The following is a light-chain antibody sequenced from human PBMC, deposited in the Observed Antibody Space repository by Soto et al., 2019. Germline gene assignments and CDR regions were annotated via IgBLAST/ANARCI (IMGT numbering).Light chain of an antibody. J-gene: IGLJ2*01. V-gene: IGLV1-44*01. CDR2: SNN. CDR3: AAWDDSLNGHVV. CDR1: GSNIGSNT. Sequence: QSVLTQPPSASGTPGQRVTISCSGSGSNIGSNTVNWYQQLPGTAPKLLIYSNNQRPSGVPDRFSGSKSGTSASLAISGLQSEDEADYYCAAWDDSLNGHVVFGGVTKLTVL.